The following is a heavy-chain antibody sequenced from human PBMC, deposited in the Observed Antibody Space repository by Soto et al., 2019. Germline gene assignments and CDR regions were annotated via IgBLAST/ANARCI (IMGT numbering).Heavy chain of an antibody. CDR3: ARDKITGLFDY. V-gene: IGHV4-59*12. D-gene: IGHD2-8*02. CDR2: INHSGNT. J-gene: IGHJ4*02. Sequence: PSETLSLTCSISGGSISGYHWNWIRQTPGKGVEWIGYINHSGNTNYSSSLKSRVTISVDTSKNQFSLKLTSVTAADTAVYYCARDKITGLFDYWGQGTLVTVSS. CDR1: GGSISGYH.